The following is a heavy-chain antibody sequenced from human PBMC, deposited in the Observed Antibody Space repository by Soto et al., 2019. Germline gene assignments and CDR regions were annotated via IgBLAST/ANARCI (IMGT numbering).Heavy chain of an antibody. CDR3: ARDGYRSSWYWYYYMDV. Sequence: GGSLRLSCAASGFTFSSYWMYWVRQAPGKGLVWVSHINSDGSSTTYADSVRGRFTMSRDNAKNTVYLQMNSLRAEDTAVYYCARDGYRSSWYWYYYMDVWGKGTTVTVSS. V-gene: IGHV3-74*01. D-gene: IGHD6-13*01. J-gene: IGHJ6*03. CDR1: GFTFSSYW. CDR2: INSDGSST.